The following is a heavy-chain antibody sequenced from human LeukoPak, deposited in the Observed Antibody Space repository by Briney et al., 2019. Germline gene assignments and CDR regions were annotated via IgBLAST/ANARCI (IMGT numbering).Heavy chain of an antibody. Sequence: PGRSLRLSCAASGFTFSSYTIHWVRQAPGKGLEWVALISYGGNNKFYADSVRGRFTISRDNSRNTLYLQMNSLTPEDTAVYYCARDEGGVGAGGYYYGMDVWGQGTTVTVSS. D-gene: IGHD1-26*01. CDR1: GFTFSSYT. CDR2: ISYGGNNK. CDR3: ARDEGGVGAGGYYYGMDV. J-gene: IGHJ6*02. V-gene: IGHV3-30-3*01.